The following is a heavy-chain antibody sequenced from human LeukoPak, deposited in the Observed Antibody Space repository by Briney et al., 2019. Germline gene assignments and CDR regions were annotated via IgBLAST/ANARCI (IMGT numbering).Heavy chain of an antibody. CDR2: INPNSGGT. Sequence: ASVKVSCKASGYTFTGYYMHWVRQAPGQGLEWMGWINPNSGGTNYAQKFQGRVTMTRDTSISTAYMELSRLRPDDTAVYYCATFGWYYDYVWGSYRYDNFDYWGQGTLVTVSS. J-gene: IGHJ4*02. V-gene: IGHV1-2*02. CDR3: ATFGWYYDYVWGSYRYDNFDY. CDR1: GYTFTGYY. D-gene: IGHD3-16*02.